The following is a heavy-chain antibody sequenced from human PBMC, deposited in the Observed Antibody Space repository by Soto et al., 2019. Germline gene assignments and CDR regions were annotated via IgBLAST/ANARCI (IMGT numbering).Heavy chain of an antibody. D-gene: IGHD2-15*01. Sequence: QVQLVESGGGVVQPGRSLRLSCAASGFTFSSYGMHWVRQAPGKGLEWVAVISYDGSNKYYADSVKGRFTISRDNSKNTLYLQMNSLRGWDAAVYYCGKDQVRVVVASAFDYWGQGTLVTVSS. V-gene: IGHV3-30*18. CDR1: GFTFSSYG. CDR2: ISYDGSNK. CDR3: GKDQVRVVVASAFDY. J-gene: IGHJ4*02.